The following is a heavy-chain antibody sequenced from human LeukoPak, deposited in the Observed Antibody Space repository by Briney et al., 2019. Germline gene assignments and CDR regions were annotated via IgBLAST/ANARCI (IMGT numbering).Heavy chain of an antibody. CDR1: GFTFSRYA. Sequence: GRSLRLSCAASGFTFSRYAMHWVRQAPGKGLEWLAFISYGGSNKYYADSVKGRFTISRDNSKNTLYLQMNSLRAEDTAVYYCAKSASRAYGDPFFDYWGQGTLVTVSS. V-gene: IGHV3-30*04. D-gene: IGHD4-17*01. CDR2: ISYGGSNK. J-gene: IGHJ4*02. CDR3: AKSASRAYGDPFFDY.